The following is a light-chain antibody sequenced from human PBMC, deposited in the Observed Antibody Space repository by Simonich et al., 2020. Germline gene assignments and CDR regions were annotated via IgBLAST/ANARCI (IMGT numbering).Light chain of an antibody. J-gene: IGKJ2*01. CDR1: QSVSSN. Sequence: EIVMKQSTATLSVSPGERATLSSRARQSVSSNLAWYQQKPGKAPRLLIYGASTRAPGVPARVSGSGSGTECTLTISRMKSEDVAVYYCQQYNNWPYTFGQGTKLEIK. CDR3: QQYNNWPYT. V-gene: IGKV3-15*01. CDR2: GAS.